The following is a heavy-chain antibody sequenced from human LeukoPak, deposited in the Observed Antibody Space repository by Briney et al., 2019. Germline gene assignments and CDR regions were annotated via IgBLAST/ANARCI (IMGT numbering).Heavy chain of an antibody. J-gene: IGHJ6*03. D-gene: IGHD6-6*01. CDR2: INPNSGGT. V-gene: IGHV1-2*02. CDR3: AKGPLYSSSPTTYYYYMDV. CDR1: GYTFTGYY. Sequence: ASVKVSCKASGYTFTGYYMHWVRQAPGQGLEWMGWINPNSGGTNYAQKFQGRVTMTRDTSISTAYMELSRLRSDDTAVYYCAKGPLYSSSPTTYYYYMDVWGKGTTVTVSS.